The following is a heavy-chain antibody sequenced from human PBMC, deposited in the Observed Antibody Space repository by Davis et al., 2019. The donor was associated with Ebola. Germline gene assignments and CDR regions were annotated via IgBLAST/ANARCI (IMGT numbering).Heavy chain of an antibody. D-gene: IGHD6-13*01. J-gene: IGHJ3*02. V-gene: IGHV3-7*03. CDR1: GLTFESYW. Sequence: ESLKISCAASGLTFESYWMTWVRQSPGKGLEWVANIKPDGSVKGYVDSLRGRFTISRDNAKNSLYLQMNSLRAEDTAVYYCRGMLSLYSSSWTDAFDIWGQGTMVTVSS. CDR2: IKPDGSVK. CDR3: RGMLSLYSSSWTDAFDI.